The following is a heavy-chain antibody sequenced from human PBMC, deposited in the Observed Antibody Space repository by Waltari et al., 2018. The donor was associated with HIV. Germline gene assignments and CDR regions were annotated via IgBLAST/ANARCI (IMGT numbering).Heavy chain of an antibody. CDR3: ARGVHDFYYGMDV. CDR1: GFTFSSYG. Sequence: QVQLVESGGGVVQPGRSLRLSCAVPGFTFSSYGMHWGRQAPGKGREWVAVILYDGSKKYYADSVKGRFTISRDNSKNTLYLQMNSLRDEDTAVYYCARGVHDFYYGMDVWGQGTSVTVSS. CDR2: ILYDGSKK. J-gene: IGHJ6*02. V-gene: IGHV3-33*01.